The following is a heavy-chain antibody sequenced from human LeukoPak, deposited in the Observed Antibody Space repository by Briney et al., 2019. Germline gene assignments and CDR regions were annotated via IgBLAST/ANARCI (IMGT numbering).Heavy chain of an antibody. D-gene: IGHD3-3*01. Sequence: SETLSLTCTVSGGPTTIYYWSWIRQPPGKGLGWIGYIYYSGSTNYNPSLKSRVTISVDTPKNQFSLKLSSVTAADTAVYYCARATYDFWSGYISPHYFDYWGQGTLVTVSS. CDR3: ARATYDFWSGYISPHYFDY. CDR2: IYYSGST. V-gene: IGHV4-59*08. CDR1: GGPTTIYY. J-gene: IGHJ4*02.